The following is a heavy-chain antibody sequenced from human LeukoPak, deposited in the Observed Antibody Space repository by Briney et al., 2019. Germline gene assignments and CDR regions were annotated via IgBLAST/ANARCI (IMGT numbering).Heavy chain of an antibody. J-gene: IGHJ4*02. V-gene: IGHV1-24*01. Sequence: GASVKVSCKVSGYTLTELSMHWVRQAPGKGLEWMGGFDPEDGETIYAQKFQGRVTMTEDTSTDTAYMELSSLRSEDTAVYYCATLYPYHDILTGYYSFDYWGQGTLVTVSS. CDR3: ATLYPYHDILTGYYSFDY. D-gene: IGHD3-9*01. CDR2: FDPEDGET. CDR1: GYTLTELS.